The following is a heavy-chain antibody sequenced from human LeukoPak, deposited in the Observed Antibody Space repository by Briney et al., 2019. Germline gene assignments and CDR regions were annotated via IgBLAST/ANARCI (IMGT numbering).Heavy chain of an antibody. CDR1: GGSISSSNW. D-gene: IGHD3-22*01. Sequence: SGTLSLTCAVSGGSISSSNWWSWVRQPPGKGLEWIGEIYHSGSTNYNPSLKSRVTISVDKSKNQLSLKLSSVTAADTAVYYCARGGNYYDSSGYNPSFDYWGQGTLVTVSS. J-gene: IGHJ4*02. CDR3: ARGGNYYDSSGYNPSFDY. V-gene: IGHV4-4*02. CDR2: IYHSGST.